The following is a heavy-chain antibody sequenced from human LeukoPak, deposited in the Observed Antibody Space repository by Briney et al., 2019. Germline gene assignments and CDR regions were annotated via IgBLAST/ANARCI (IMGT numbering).Heavy chain of an antibody. CDR2: ISGSGGST. D-gene: IGHD3-3*01. Sequence: GGSLRLSCAASGFTFNSYAMSWVRQAPGKGLEWVSAISGSGGSTYYADSVKGRFTISRDNSKNTLYLQMNSLRAEDTAVYYCVMGGPYYDFWSGYYGAFDIWGQGTMVTVSS. CDR3: VMGGPYYDFWSGYYGAFDI. CDR1: GFTFNSYA. V-gene: IGHV3-23*01. J-gene: IGHJ3*02.